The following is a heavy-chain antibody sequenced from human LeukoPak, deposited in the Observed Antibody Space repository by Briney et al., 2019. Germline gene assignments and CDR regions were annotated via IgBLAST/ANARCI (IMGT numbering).Heavy chain of an antibody. CDR2: ISWDGGST. CDR1: GFTFDDYT. V-gene: IGHV3-43*01. Sequence: PGGSLRLSCAASGFTFDDYTMHWVRQAPGKGLEWVSLISWDGGSTYYADSVKGRFTISRDNAKNSLYLQMNSLRAEDAAVYYCARGRTGYHLLPTKKDSDYYYMDVWGKGTTVTVSS. J-gene: IGHJ6*03. CDR3: ARGRTGYHLLPTKKDSDYYYMDV. D-gene: IGHD2-2*01.